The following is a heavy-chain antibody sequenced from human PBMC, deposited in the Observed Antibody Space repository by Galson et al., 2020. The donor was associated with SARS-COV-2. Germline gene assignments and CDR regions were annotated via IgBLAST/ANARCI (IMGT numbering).Heavy chain of an antibody. CDR2: IYSGGST. CDR1: GFTVSSNY. J-gene: IGHJ6*03. Sequence: GESLKISCAASGFTVSSNYMSWVRQAPGKGLEWVSVIYSGGSTYYADSVKGRFTISRDNSKNTLYLQMNSLTAEDTAGYYCASPYYYDSSGYHEYYYDYYMDVWGKGTTVTVSS. CDR3: ASPYYYDSSGYHEYYYDYYMDV. V-gene: IGHV3-53*01. D-gene: IGHD3-22*01.